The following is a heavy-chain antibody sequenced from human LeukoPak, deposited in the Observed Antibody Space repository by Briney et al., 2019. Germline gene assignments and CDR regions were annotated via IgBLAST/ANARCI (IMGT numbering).Heavy chain of an antibody. CDR3: TRTVNSASDF. J-gene: IGHJ4*02. V-gene: IGHV3-7*03. Sequence: GGSLRLSCVASGFIFGDYWMRWVRQAPGKGLEWVATINQNGGVKYYVDPGKGRVTISRENAKTSLFLQVNSLRIDDTAMYYCTRTVNSASDFWGQGTLVTVSS. CDR2: INQNGGVK. D-gene: IGHD4-23*01. CDR1: GFIFGDYW.